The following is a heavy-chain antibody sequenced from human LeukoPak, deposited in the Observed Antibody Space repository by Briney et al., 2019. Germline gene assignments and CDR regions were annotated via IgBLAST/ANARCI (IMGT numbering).Heavy chain of an antibody. Sequence: GGSLRLSCAASAFTFSSYAMTWVRQAPGKGLEWVSGISDSGGSTYYADSVKGRFTISRDNSKNTLYLQMSSLRAEDTAVYYCAKDQGLPRYYFDYWGQGTLVTVSS. J-gene: IGHJ4*02. CDR3: AKDQGLPRYYFDY. V-gene: IGHV3-23*01. D-gene: IGHD5-12*01. CDR2: ISDSGGST. CDR1: AFTFSSYA.